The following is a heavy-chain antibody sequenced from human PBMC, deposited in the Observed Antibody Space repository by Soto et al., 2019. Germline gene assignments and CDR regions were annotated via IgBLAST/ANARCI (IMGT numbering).Heavy chain of an antibody. CDR1: GFTFSSYA. CDR3: ARGGYDSYYFDY. CDR2: ISSNGGST. J-gene: IGHJ4*02. Sequence: EVQLVESGEGLVQPGGSLRLSCAASGFTFSSYAMHWVRQAPGKGLEYVSAISSNGGSTYYADSVKGRFTISRDNSKNTLYFQMGSLRAEDMAVYYCARGGYDSYYFDYWGQGTLVTVSS. V-gene: IGHV3-64*02. D-gene: IGHD5-12*01.